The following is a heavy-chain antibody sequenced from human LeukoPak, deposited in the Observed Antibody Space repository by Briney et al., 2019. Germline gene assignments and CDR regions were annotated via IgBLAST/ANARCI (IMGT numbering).Heavy chain of an antibody. CDR3: ARGLNDSWTGENY. V-gene: IGHV4-39*07. Sequence: PSETLSLTCTVSGGSTSSSSYSWGWIRQPPGKGLEWIGEINHSGSTNYNPSLKSRVTISVDTSKNQFSLKLSSVTAADTAVHYCARGLNDSWTGENYWGQGTLVTVSS. J-gene: IGHJ4*02. D-gene: IGHD3-3*01. CDR2: INHSGST. CDR1: GGSTSSSSYS.